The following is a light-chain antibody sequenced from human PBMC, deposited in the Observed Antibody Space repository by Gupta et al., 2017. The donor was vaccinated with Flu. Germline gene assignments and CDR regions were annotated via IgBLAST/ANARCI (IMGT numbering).Light chain of an antibody. V-gene: IGLV2-11*01. CDR2: DVT. Sequence: QSAPTQPRFVSGSPGQSVTIPCPGTINDVGASNRVSWYEQRPGKAPKLILYDVTARPSGVPGRFSGSKSGYTASLTISGLQADDEADYYCSSHAGRVTWVFGTGTTVTVL. J-gene: IGLJ1*01. CDR1: INDVGASNR. CDR3: SSHAGRVTWV.